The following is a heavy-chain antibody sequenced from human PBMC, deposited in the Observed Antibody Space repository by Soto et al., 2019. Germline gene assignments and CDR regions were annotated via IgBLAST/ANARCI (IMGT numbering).Heavy chain of an antibody. CDR2: IIPILGIA. CDR1: GGTFSSYT. D-gene: IGHD4-17*01. J-gene: IGHJ4*02. CDR3: ARQRDYGDYDD. Sequence: QVQLVQSGAEVKKPGSSVKVSCKASGGTFSSYTISWVRQAPGQGLEWMGRIIPILGIANYAQKFQGRVTXTXVKSTSTAYMELSSLRSEDTAVYYCARQRDYGDYDDWGQGTLVTVSS. V-gene: IGHV1-69*02.